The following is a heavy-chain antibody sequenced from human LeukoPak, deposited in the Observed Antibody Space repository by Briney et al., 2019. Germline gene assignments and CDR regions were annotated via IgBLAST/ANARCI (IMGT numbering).Heavy chain of an antibody. V-gene: IGHV3-7*01. CDR1: GFTFSTYW. J-gene: IGHJ4*02. CDR2: IKQDGGEE. Sequence: GGSLRLSCAASGFTFSTYWMSWVRRAPGQGLEGVANIKQDGGEEYYVDSVKGRFTISRDNAKNSLYLQMNSLRAEDTAVYYCAREWHATFDYWGQGSLVTVSS. CDR3: AREWHATFDY. D-gene: IGHD1-26*01.